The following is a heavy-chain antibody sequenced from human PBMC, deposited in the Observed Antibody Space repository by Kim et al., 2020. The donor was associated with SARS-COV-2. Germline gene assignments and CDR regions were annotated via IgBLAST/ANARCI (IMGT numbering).Heavy chain of an antibody. D-gene: IGHD3-16*01. Sequence: GGSLRLSCLPSGFTFANFAMNWVRQAPGKGPEWVSIISHSGGHKNYADSVKGRFTISRDNSKNMLYLQMNSLRVDDTAVYYCAKVNSLYDSSSYLVYWS. CDR1: GFTFANFA. CDR2: ISHSGGHK. CDR3: AKVNSLYDSSSYLVY. V-gene: IGHV3-23*01. J-gene: IGHJ4*01.